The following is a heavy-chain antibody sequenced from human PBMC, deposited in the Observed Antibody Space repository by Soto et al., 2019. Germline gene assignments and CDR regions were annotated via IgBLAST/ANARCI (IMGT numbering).Heavy chain of an antibody. CDR3: ARGYGGYDPFYFDY. D-gene: IGHD4-17*01. Sequence: SETLSLTCAVYGGSFSGYYWSWIRQPPGKGLEWIGEINHSGSTNYNPSLKSRVTISVDTSKNQFSLKLSSVTAADTAVYYRARGYGGYDPFYFDYWGQGTLVT. V-gene: IGHV4-34*01. J-gene: IGHJ4*02. CDR1: GGSFSGYY. CDR2: INHSGST.